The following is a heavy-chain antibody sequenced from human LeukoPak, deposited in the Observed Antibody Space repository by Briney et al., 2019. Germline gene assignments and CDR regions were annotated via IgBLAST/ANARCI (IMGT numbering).Heavy chain of an antibody. CDR3: ARVLPAVRRGYGMDV. J-gene: IGHJ6*02. V-gene: IGHV4-34*01. D-gene: IGHD1-1*01. CDR2: INHSGST. CDR1: GGSFSGYY. Sequence: SETLSLTCAVYGGSFSGYYWSWIRQPPGKGLEWIGEINHSGSTNYNPSLKSRVTISVDTSKNQFSLKLSSVTAADTAVYYWARVLPAVRRGYGMDVWGQGTTVTVSS.